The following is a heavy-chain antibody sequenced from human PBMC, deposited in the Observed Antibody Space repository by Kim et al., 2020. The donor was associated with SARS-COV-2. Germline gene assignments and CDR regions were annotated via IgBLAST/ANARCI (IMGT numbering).Heavy chain of an antibody. V-gene: IGHV1-46*01. CDR1: GYTFTSYY. CDR2: INPSGGST. CDR3: ARDKERTNRSPYYFDY. J-gene: IGHJ4*02. D-gene: IGHD2-8*01. Sequence: ASVKVSCKASGYTFTSYYMHWVRQAPGQGLEWMGIINPSGGSTSYAQKFQGRVTMTRDTSTSTVYMELSSLRSEDTAVYYCARDKERTNRSPYYFDYWGQGTLVTVSS.